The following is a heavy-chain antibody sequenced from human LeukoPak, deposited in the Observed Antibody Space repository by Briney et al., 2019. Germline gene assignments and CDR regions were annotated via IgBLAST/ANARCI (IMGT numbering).Heavy chain of an antibody. CDR1: GFTFSSYS. Sequence: GGSLRLSCAASGFTFSSYSMNWVRQAPGKGLEWVSYISSSSSTIYYADSVKGRFTISRDNAKNSLYLQMNSLRAEDTAVYYCALGLQLWSHYFDYWGQGTLVTVSS. D-gene: IGHD5-18*01. J-gene: IGHJ4*02. CDR2: ISSSSSTI. CDR3: ALGLQLWSHYFDY. V-gene: IGHV3-48*01.